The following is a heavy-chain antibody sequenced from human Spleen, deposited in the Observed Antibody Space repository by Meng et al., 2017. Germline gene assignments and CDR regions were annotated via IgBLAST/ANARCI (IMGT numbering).Heavy chain of an antibody. J-gene: IGHJ5*02. CDR2: IFYTGST. CDR1: GGSISSSYYY. V-gene: IGHV4-39*07. Sequence: SETLSLTCTVSGGSISSSYYYWGWIRQPPGKALEWIGIIFYTGSTNYNPSLKSRVTISVDTSKNQFSLKVSSVTAADTAVYYCARVGYYGSGSQHPNWFDPWGQGNLVTVSS. CDR3: ARVGYYGSGSQHPNWFDP. D-gene: IGHD3-10*01.